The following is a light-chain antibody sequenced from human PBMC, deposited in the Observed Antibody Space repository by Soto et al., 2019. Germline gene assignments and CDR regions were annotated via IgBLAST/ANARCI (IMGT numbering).Light chain of an antibody. V-gene: IGKV1-27*01. Sequence: DIQMTQSPSSLSASVGDRVTITCRASQGISNHLAWYQQRPGEVPRLLIYSTFTLQSGVPSRFSGSGSGTDFTLTIGSLQPEDVATYYCQKYDSAPFPFGPGTKVDIK. CDR2: STF. CDR3: QKYDSAPFP. J-gene: IGKJ3*01. CDR1: QGISNH.